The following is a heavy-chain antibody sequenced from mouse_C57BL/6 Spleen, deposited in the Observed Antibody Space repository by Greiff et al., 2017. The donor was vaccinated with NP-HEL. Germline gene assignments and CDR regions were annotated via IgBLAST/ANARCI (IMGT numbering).Heavy chain of an antibody. CDR2: IYPGDGDT. CDR3: ARSTTVVATVGY. D-gene: IGHD1-1*01. CDR1: GYAFSSYW. V-gene: IGHV1-80*01. Sequence: QVQLQQSGAELVKPGASVKISCKASGYAFSSYWMNWVKQRPGKGLEWIGQIYPGDGDTNYNGKFKGKATLTADKSSSTAYMQLSNLTSEDSAVYFCARSTTVVATVGYWGQGTTLTVAS. J-gene: IGHJ2*01.